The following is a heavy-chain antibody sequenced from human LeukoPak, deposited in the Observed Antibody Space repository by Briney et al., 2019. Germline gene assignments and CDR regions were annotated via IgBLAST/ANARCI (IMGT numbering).Heavy chain of an antibody. V-gene: IGHV3-15*05. J-gene: IGHJ1*01. CDR3: TTGNP. CDR1: GFTFTAAS. Sequence: GGSLRLSCATSGFTFTAASMSWVRQAPGKGLEWIGLIRSKVENETTEYAAPVKGRFSISRDDSKATLYLEMKSLKVGDTGVYYCTTGNPWGQGTLVTV. CDR2: IRSKVENETT.